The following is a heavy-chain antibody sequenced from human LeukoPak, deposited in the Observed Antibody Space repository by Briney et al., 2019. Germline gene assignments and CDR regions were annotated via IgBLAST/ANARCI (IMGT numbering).Heavy chain of an antibody. CDR2: INPNSGGT. V-gene: IGHV1-2*02. D-gene: IGHD3-3*01. CDR3: APSGEDYFDY. CDR1: GYTFTGYY. Sequence: ASVKVSCKASGYTFTGYYIHWVRQAPGQGLEWMGWINPNSGGTNYAQNFQGRVTMTRDTSISTAYMELSRLTSDDTAVYFCAPSGEDYFDYWGQGTLLTVSS. J-gene: IGHJ4*02.